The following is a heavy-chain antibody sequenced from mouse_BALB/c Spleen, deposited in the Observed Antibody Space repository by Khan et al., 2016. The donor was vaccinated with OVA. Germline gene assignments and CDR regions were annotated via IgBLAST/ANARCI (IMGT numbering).Heavy chain of an antibody. V-gene: IGHV3-2*02. CDR1: GYSITSDYA. CDR2: ISYSGRT. CDR3: ARSVTITTVVATDFDY. D-gene: IGHD1-1*01. J-gene: IGHJ2*01. Sequence: EVQLVESGPGLVKPSQSLSLTCTVTGYSITSDYAWNWIRQFPGNKLEWMGYISYSGRTSYTPSLKSRISITLATSKNQLYLQLNSVTTEDQATSFCARSVTITTVVATDFDYGGQGTTLTVSS.